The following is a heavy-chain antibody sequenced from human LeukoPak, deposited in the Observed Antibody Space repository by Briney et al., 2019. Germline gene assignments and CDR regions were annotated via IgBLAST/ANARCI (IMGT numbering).Heavy chain of an antibody. CDR3: ARYYYDAFEV. J-gene: IGHJ3*01. V-gene: IGHV4-31*03. D-gene: IGHD3-10*01. Sequence: SQTLSLTCTVSGGSISSGSYYWSWIRQHPGKGLEWIGYIYNSGSTYYNPSLKSRVTISADTSKNQFSLKLSSVTAADTAVYYCARYYYDAFEVWGQGTMVTVSS. CDR2: IYNSGST. CDR1: GGSISSGSYY.